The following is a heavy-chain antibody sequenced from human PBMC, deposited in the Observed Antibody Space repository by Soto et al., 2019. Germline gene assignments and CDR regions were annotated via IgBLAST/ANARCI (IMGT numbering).Heavy chain of an antibody. CDR1: GGFIHSGGYY. CDR3: ARLAYREYGTSSTYYYYGMDV. D-gene: IGHD6-6*01. Sequence: SETLSLTCTVSGGFIHSGGYYWSWIRQHPGKGLEWIGYIYYSGSTYYNPSLKSRVTISVDTSKNQFSLKLTSVTAADTAVYYCARLAYREYGTSSTYYYYGMDVWGQGTTVT. V-gene: IGHV4-31*03. J-gene: IGHJ6*02. CDR2: IYYSGST.